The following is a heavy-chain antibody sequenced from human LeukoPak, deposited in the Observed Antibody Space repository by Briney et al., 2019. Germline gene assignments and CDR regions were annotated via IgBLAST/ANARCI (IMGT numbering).Heavy chain of an antibody. V-gene: IGHV4-59*01. J-gene: IGHJ6*03. CDR2: IYYSGST. D-gene: IGHD5-18*01. Sequence: SETLSLTCTVSGGSMSSYYWSWVRQPPGKGLEWIGYIYYSGSTNYNPSLKSRVTMSVDTSKNQFSLKLSSVTAADTAVYYCARTTEGGYTYNYFYYYYMDVWGKGTTVTISS. CDR1: GGSMSSYY. CDR3: ARTTEGGYTYNYFYYYYMDV.